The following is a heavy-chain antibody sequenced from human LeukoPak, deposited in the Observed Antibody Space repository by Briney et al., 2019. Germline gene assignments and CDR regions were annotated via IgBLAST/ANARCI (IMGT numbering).Heavy chain of an antibody. V-gene: IGHV1-18*01. D-gene: IGHD3-22*01. J-gene: IGHJ4*02. Sequence: NTNYAQKLQGRLTMTTDTSTSTAYIELSSLRSEDTAVYYCAGGLNYYDSSGYPVRSFDYWGQGTLVTVSS. CDR2: NT. CDR3: AGGLNYYDSSGYPVRSFDY.